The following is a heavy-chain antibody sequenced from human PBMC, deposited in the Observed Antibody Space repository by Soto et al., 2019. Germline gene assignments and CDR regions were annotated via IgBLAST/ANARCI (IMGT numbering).Heavy chain of an antibody. V-gene: IGHV4-34*01. J-gene: IGHJ6*02. CDR2: INHSGST. CDR1: GGSFSGYY. D-gene: IGHD1-26*01. Sequence: SETLSLTCAVYGGSFSGYYWSWIRQPPGKGLEWIGEINHSGSTNYNPSLKSRVTISVDTSKNQFSLKLRSVTAADTAVYYCARVGARGGYYYYYGMDVWGQGTTVTVSS. CDR3: ARVGARGGYYYYYGMDV.